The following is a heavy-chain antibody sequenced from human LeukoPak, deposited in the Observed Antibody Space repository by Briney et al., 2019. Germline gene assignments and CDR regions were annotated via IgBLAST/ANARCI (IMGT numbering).Heavy chain of an antibody. CDR2: IYTSGST. V-gene: IGHV4-4*07. D-gene: IGHD6-13*01. CDR1: GGSISSYY. CDR3: ARVTAAGTSVVFDP. J-gene: IGHJ5*02. Sequence: PSETLSLTCTVSGGSISSYYWSWIRQPAGKGLEWIGRIYTSGSTNYNPSLKSRVTMSVDTSKNQFSLKLNSVTAADTAVYYCARVTAAGTSVVFDPWGQGTLVTVYS.